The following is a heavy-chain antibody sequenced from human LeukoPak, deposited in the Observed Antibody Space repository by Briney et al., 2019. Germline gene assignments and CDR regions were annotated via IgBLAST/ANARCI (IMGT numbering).Heavy chain of an antibody. J-gene: IGHJ4*02. CDR2: ISSSGGGT. CDR1: GFTFSSYG. Sequence: PGGSLRLSCAASGFTFSSYGMSWVRQAPGKGLEWVSGISSSGGGTYYADSVKGRFTISRDNSKNTLYLQMNSLRAEDTAVYYCATNPPWVDYWGQGTLVTVSS. V-gene: IGHV3-23*01. D-gene: IGHD3-16*01. CDR3: ATNPPWVDY.